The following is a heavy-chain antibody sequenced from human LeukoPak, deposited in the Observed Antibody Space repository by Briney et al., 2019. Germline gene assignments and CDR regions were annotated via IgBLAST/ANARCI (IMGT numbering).Heavy chain of an antibody. CDR3: ARGRFGVRGVTSLGY. CDR1: GYTFTGYY. J-gene: IGHJ4*02. CDR2: INPNSGGT. D-gene: IGHD3-10*01. V-gene: IGHV1-2*02. Sequence: ASVKVSCKASGYTFTGYYMHWVRQAPGQGLEWMGWINPNSGGTNYAQKFQGRVTMTRNTSISTAYMELSSLRSEDTAVYYCARGRFGVRGVTSLGYWGQGTLVTVSS.